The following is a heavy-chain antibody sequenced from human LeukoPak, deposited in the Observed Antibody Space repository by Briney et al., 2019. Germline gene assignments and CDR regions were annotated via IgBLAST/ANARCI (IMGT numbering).Heavy chain of an antibody. J-gene: IGHJ5*02. CDR2: ISAYNGNT. D-gene: IGHD1-14*01. CDR1: GYTFTSYV. CDR3: ARARKVLNWFDP. V-gene: IGHV1-18*01. Sequence: SVKVSCKASGYTFTSYVISWVRQAPGQGLEWMGWISAYNGNTNYAQKLQGRVTMTTDTSTSTAYMELRSLRSDDTAVYYCARARKVLNWFDPWGQGTLVTVSS.